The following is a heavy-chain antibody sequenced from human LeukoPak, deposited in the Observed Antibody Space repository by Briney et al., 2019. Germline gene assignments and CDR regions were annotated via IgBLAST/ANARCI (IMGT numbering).Heavy chain of an antibody. CDR1: GGSISSGGYS. J-gene: IGHJ4*02. V-gene: IGHV4-30-2*01. CDR3: ASGHYDILTGYYPDY. CDR2: IYHSGST. Sequence: SETLSLTCAVSGGSISSGGYSWSWLRQPPGKGLEWIGYIYHSGSTYYNPSLKSRVTISVDRSKNQFSLKLSSVTAADTAVYYCASGHYDILTGYYPDYWGQGTLVTVSS. D-gene: IGHD3-9*01.